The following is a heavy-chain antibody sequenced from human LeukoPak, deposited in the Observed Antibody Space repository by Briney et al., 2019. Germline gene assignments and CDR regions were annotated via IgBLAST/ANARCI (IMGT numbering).Heavy chain of an antibody. CDR3: AKGQYSSSWYDY. CDR1: GFTFDDYA. V-gene: IGHV3-9*03. D-gene: IGHD6-13*01. Sequence: GGSLRLSCAASGFTFDDYAMHWVRQAPGKGLEWVSGISWNSGSIGYADSVKGRFTISRDNAKNSLYLQMNSLRAEDMALYYCAKGQYSSSWYDYWGQGTLVTVSS. J-gene: IGHJ4*02. CDR2: ISWNSGSI.